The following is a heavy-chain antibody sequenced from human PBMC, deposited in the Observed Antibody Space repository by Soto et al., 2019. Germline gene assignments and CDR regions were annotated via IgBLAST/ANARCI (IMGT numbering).Heavy chain of an antibody. CDR3: ARLVTIFGVVTPPMDV. CDR1: GGSISSYY. J-gene: IGHJ6*03. CDR2: IYYSGST. Sequence: PSETLSLTCTVSGGSISSYYWSWIRLPPGKGLEWIGYIYYSGSTNYNPSIKSRVTISVDTSKNQFSLKLSSVTAADTAVYYCARLVTIFGVVTPPMDVWGKGTTVTVSS. D-gene: IGHD3-3*01. V-gene: IGHV4-59*01.